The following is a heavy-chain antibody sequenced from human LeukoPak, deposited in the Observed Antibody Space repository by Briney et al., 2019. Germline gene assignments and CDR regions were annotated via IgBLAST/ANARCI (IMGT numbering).Heavy chain of an antibody. CDR2: IYYTGST. V-gene: IGHV4-59*01. CDR1: GGSINGYY. D-gene: IGHD3-10*01. Sequence: SETLSLTCTVSGGSINGYYWSWIRQSPGKGLESLGYIYYTGSTNYNPSLKSRVTMSVDTSRNQFFLRLSSVTAADTAVYYCARTRYYYNSRSYGAPYYFDYWGQGTLVTVSS. CDR3: ARTRYYYNSRSYGAPYYFDY. J-gene: IGHJ4*02.